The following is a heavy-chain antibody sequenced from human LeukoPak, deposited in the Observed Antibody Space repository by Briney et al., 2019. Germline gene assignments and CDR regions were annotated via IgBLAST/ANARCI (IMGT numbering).Heavy chain of an antibody. J-gene: IGHJ4*02. D-gene: IGHD3-10*01. CDR1: GFTFSSYG. Sequence: GGTLRLSCAASGFTFSSYGMHWVRQAPGKGLEWVAFIRYDGSNKYYADSVKGRFTISRDNSKNTLYLQMNSLRAEDTAVYYCAKGYGSGSLAALFDYWGQGTLVTVSS. CDR3: AKGYGSGSLAALFDY. V-gene: IGHV3-30*02. CDR2: IRYDGSNK.